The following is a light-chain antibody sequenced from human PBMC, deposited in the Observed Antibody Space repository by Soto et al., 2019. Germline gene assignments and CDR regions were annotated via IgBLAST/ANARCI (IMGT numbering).Light chain of an antibody. V-gene: IGLV4-69*01. J-gene: IGLJ3*02. CDR2: LNSDGSH. CDR1: SGDTSYA. Sequence: QSVLTQSPSASASLGASVKLTCTLTSGDTSYAIAWHQQQPGKGPRYLMKLNSDGSHTKADEIPDRFSGSSSGPERYLTISSLQSEDEADYYCQTWDTGIQVFGGGTKLTVL. CDR3: QTWDTGIQV.